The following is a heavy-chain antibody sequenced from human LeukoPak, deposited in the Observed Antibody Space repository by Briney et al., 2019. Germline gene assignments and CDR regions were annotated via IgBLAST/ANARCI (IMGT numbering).Heavy chain of an antibody. V-gene: IGHV1-18*01. Sequence: GASVKVSCKASGYTFTSYGISWVRQAPGRGLEWMGWISAYNGNTNYAQKLQGRVTMTTDTSTSTAYMELRSLRSDDTAVYYCARETKYDFWSGYYQNWFDPWGQGTLVTVSS. J-gene: IGHJ5*02. CDR3: ARETKYDFWSGYYQNWFDP. D-gene: IGHD3-3*01. CDR2: ISAYNGNT. CDR1: GYTFTSYG.